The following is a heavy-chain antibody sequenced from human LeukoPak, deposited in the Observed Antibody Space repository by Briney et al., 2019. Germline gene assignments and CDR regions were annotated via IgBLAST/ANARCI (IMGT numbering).Heavy chain of an antibody. D-gene: IGHD7-27*01. Sequence: SEALSLTCAVYGGSFSGYYWSWIRQPPGNGLEWIGEINHSGSTNYNPSLKSRVIISVDTSKNQFSLKLSSVTAADTAVYYCARGWGILFYWFDPWGQGTLVTVSS. V-gene: IGHV4-34*01. CDR3: ARGWGILFYWFDP. CDR1: GGSFSGYY. J-gene: IGHJ5*02. CDR2: INHSGST.